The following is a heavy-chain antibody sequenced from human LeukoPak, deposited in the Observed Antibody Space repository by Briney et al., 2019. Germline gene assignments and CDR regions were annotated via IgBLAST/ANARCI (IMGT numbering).Heavy chain of an antibody. CDR3: ARQAGGSYYNKYFQH. J-gene: IGHJ1*01. Sequence: ASVTVSCKASGYTFTSYGISWVRQAPGQGLEGMRWISAYNGNTNYAQKLQGRVTMTTDTSTSTAYMELRSLRSDDTAVYYCARQAGGSYYNKYFQHWGQGTLVTVSS. CDR1: GYTFTSYG. D-gene: IGHD1-26*01. CDR2: ISAYNGNT. V-gene: IGHV1-18*01.